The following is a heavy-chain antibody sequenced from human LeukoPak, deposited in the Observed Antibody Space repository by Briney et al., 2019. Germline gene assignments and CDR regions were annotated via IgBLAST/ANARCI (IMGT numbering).Heavy chain of an antibody. J-gene: IGHJ6*03. CDR1: GGSISSYY. V-gene: IGHV4-4*07. CDR3: ASGVGATTVTYYMDV. D-gene: IGHD1-26*01. CDR2: IYTSGST. Sequence: SETLSLTCTVSGGSISSYYWSWIRQPAGKGLEWIGRIYTSGSTNYNPSLKSRVTMSVDTSKNQFSLKLSSVTAADTAVYYCASGVGATTVTYYMDVWGKGTTVTVSS.